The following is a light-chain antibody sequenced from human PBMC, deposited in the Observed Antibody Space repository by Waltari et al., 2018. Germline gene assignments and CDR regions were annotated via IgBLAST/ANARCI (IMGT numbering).Light chain of an antibody. Sequence: QSVLTQPPSVSGTPGQRVTISCSGSTSNIGAGHDVHWYQHLPGTAPQPLIYGNNNRPSGVPDRFSGSKSGTSASLAITGLQADDEADYFCQSFDNMLSGGVVFGGGTKLAVL. J-gene: IGLJ2*01. V-gene: IGLV1-40*01. CDR3: QSFDNMLSGGVV. CDR2: GNN. CDR1: TSNIGAGHD.